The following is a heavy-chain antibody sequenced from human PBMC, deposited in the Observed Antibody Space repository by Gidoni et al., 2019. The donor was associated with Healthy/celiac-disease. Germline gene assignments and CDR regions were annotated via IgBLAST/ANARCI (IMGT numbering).Heavy chain of an antibody. CDR3: ARAYCSGGSCYSRKDYFDY. D-gene: IGHD2-15*01. Sequence: EVQLVESGGGLVKPGGSLRISGAASGFTCSSYSRNWVRQAPGKGMEWVSSISSSCRYIYYAASVKGRFTISRDNAKNSLYLQMNSLRAEDTAVYYCARAYCSGGSCYSRKDYFDYWGQGTLVTVSS. J-gene: IGHJ4*02. CDR2: ISSSCRYI. CDR1: GFTCSSYS. V-gene: IGHV3-21*01.